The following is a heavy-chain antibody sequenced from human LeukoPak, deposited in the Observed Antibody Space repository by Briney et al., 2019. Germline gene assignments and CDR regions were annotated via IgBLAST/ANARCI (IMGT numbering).Heavy chain of an antibody. J-gene: IGHJ3*02. CDR1: GFTFSSYA. Sequence: GGSLRLSCAASGFTFSSYAMNWVRQAPGKGLEYVSGISSNGVSTSYANSVKGRFTISRDTSKNTVYLQMGSLRAEDMAMYYCARGGSYLSAFDIWGQGTMVTVSS. CDR2: ISSNGVST. CDR3: ARGGSYLSAFDI. D-gene: IGHD1-26*01. V-gene: IGHV3-64*01.